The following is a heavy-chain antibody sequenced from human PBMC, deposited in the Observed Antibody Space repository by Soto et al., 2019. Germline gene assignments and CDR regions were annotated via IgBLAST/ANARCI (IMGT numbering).Heavy chain of an antibody. J-gene: IGHJ4*02. D-gene: IGHD5-12*01. V-gene: IGHV1-69*13. CDR3: ARDSWVDIVATTSSGWLDY. CDR1: GGTFSSYA. Sequence: SVKVSCKASGGTFSSYAISWVRQAPGQGLEWMGGIIPIFGTANYAQKFQGRVTITADESTSTAYMELSSLRSEDTAVYYCARDSWVDIVATTSSGWLDYWGQGTLVTVSS. CDR2: IIPIFGTA.